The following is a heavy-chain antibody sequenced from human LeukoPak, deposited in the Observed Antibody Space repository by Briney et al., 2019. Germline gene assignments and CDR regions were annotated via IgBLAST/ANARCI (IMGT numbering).Heavy chain of an antibody. V-gene: IGHV3-30-3*01. Sequence: GRSLRLSCAASGFTFSSYAMHWVRQAPGKGLEWVAVISYDGSNKYYADSVKGRFTISRDNSKNTLYLQMNSLRAEGTAVYYCARVTDDAFDIWGQGTMVTVSS. CDR1: GFTFSSYA. CDR3: ARVTDDAFDI. CDR2: ISYDGSNK. J-gene: IGHJ3*02.